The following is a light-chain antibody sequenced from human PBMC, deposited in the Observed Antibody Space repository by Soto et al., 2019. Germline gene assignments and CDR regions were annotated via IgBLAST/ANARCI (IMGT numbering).Light chain of an antibody. CDR1: SSDVGSYNL. Sequence: QSALTQPASVSGSPGQSITISCTGTSSDVGSYNLVSWYQQHPGKAPKLMIYEVSKRRSGVSNRFSGSKSGNTASLTISGLQAEDEADYYCCSYAGSSTSYVFGTGTMLTVL. CDR3: CSYAGSSTSYV. CDR2: EVS. J-gene: IGLJ1*01. V-gene: IGLV2-23*02.